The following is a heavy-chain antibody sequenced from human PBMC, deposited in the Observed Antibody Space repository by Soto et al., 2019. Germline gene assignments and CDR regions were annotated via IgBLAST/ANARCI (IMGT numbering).Heavy chain of an antibody. D-gene: IGHD3-3*01. J-gene: IGHJ4*02. CDR2: ISSSGGST. CDR3: AKDLRFDFWSGAPLDY. Sequence: GGSLRLSCVASGFTFSSYAMSWVRQAPGKGLEWVSAISSSGGSTYYADSVKGRFTISRDNSKNTLYLQMNSLRAEDTAVYYCAKDLRFDFWSGAPLDYWGQGTLVTVSS. V-gene: IGHV3-23*01. CDR1: GFTFSSYA.